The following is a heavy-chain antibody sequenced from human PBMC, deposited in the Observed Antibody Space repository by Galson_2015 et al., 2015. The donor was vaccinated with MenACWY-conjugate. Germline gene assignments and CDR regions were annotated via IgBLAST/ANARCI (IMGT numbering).Heavy chain of an antibody. Sequence: SLRLSCAASGFTFRTYGMNWVRQAPGKGLEWVSAISSSSHYIYYADSVRGRFTISRDNAENSLYLQMNSLRAEDTAIYYCVRDRGGPVAGERGPANYWGQGALVTVSS. D-gene: IGHD6-19*01. CDR1: GFTFRTYG. V-gene: IGHV3-21*01. CDR2: ISSSSHYI. CDR3: VRDRGGPVAGERGPANY. J-gene: IGHJ4*02.